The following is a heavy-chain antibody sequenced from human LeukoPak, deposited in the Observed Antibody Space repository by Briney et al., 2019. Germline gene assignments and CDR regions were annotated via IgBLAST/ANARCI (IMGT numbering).Heavy chain of an antibody. J-gene: IGHJ4*02. V-gene: IGHV3-53*01. D-gene: IGHD6-6*01. Sequence: GGSLRLSCAASGFNVTGNYMSWVRQAPGKGLEWVSVIYSGGTSYYSGSVKGRFTLSRDISKNTAYLQMNSLRAEDTAVYYCASSSSPYYFDYWGQGSLVTVSS. CDR3: ASSSSPYYFDY. CDR1: GFNVTGNY. CDR2: IYSGGTS.